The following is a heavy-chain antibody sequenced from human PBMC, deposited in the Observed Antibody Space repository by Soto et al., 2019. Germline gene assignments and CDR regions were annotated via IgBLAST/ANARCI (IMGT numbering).Heavy chain of an antibody. D-gene: IGHD3-22*01. J-gene: IGHJ4*02. CDR1: GGSISSGDYY. V-gene: IGHV4-31*03. CDR3: AKSDSSGYYFDD. CDR2: IYKSGST. Sequence: QVQLQESSPGLVKPSQTLSLTCTVSGGSISSGDYYWSWIRQHPGKGLEWIGYIYKSGSTYYNPSLKSRLTISVDTSKNQFSLKLTSVTAADTAVYYCAKSDSSGYYFDDWGQGTLVTVSS.